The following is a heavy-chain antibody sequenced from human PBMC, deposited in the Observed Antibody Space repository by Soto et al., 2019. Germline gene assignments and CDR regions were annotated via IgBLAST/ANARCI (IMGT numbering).Heavy chain of an antibody. Sequence: ASVKVSCKACGYTFTGHYIHWVRQAPGQGPEWMGEIGPESGATRYAQKFQGRVTMTRDMSITTVYMELNNLSPDDTAVYYCGRGRSGQRVVFYWGQGTLVTVSS. CDR2: IGPESGAT. CDR3: GRGRSGQRVVFY. J-gene: IGHJ4*02. CDR1: GYTFTGHY. V-gene: IGHV1-2*02. D-gene: IGHD5-12*01.